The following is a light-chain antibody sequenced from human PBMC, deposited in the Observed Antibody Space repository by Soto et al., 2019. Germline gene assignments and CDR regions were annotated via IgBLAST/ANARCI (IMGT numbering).Light chain of an antibody. CDR1: SSDVGANIF. Sequence: QSALTQPASVSGSPGQSITISCTGTSSDVGANIFVSWHQQHPGKAPKLMIYAVSSRPSGVSGVSDRFSGSKSGNTASLTISGLQAEDEADYYCSSFTSTSTYVFGTGTKVTVL. CDR3: SSFTSTSTYV. CDR2: AVS. J-gene: IGLJ1*01. V-gene: IGLV2-14*01.